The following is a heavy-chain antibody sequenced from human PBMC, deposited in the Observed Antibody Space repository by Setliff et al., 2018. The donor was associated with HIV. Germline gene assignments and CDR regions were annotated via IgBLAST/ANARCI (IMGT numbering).Heavy chain of an antibody. D-gene: IGHD1-7*01. CDR3: ARSLGGLAVPSKNYFDP. CDR1: GDAFSKYA. V-gene: IGHV1-69*13. J-gene: IGHJ5*02. CDR2: VIPGFGAP. Sequence: SVKVSCKASGDAFSKYAINWVRQAPGQGLEWMGGVIPGFGAPNHAQKFQGRVTITADESTKTAYMELSGLRSEDTAVYFCARSLGGLAVPSKNYFDPWGQGTLVTVSS.